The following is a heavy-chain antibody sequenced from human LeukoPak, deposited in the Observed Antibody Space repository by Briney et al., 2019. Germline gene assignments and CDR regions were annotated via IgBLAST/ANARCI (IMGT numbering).Heavy chain of an antibody. V-gene: IGHV4-59*01. Sequence: PSETLSLTCTVSGGSISSYYWSWIRQPPGKGLEWIGYTYYSGSTNYNPSLKSRVTISVDTSKNQFSLKLNSVTTADTAVYYCARGYCSGGSCHSGRYYFDFWGRGTLVTVSS. CDR2: TYYSGST. D-gene: IGHD2-15*01. J-gene: IGHJ2*01. CDR1: GGSISSYY. CDR3: ARGYCSGGSCHSGRYYFDF.